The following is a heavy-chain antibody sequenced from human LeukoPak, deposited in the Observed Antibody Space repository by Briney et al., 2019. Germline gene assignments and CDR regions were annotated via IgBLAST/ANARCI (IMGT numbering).Heavy chain of an antibody. CDR1: GFTFSSYG. Sequence: GGSLRLSCAASGFTFSSYGMSWVRQAPGKGLEWVSAISGSGGSTYYADSVKGRFTISRDNSKNTLYLQMNSLRAEDTAVYYCAKDPADCGGDCYDDYWGQGTLVTVSS. J-gene: IGHJ4*02. V-gene: IGHV3-23*01. CDR3: AKDPADCGGDCYDDY. D-gene: IGHD2-21*02. CDR2: ISGSGGST.